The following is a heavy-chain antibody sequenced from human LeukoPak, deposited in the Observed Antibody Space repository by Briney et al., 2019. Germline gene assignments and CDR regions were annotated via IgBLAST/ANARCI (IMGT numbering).Heavy chain of an antibody. CDR2: INHSGST. J-gene: IGHJ1*01. CDR3: ARRLLGYCSGGSCYSGYFQH. Sequence: SETLSLTCTVSGDSITSYFWSWIRQPPGKGLEWIGEINHSGSTNSNPSLKSRVTISVDTSKNQFSLKLSSVTAADTAMYYCARRLLGYCSGGSCYSGYFQHWGQGTLVTVSS. D-gene: IGHD2-15*01. V-gene: IGHV4-34*01. CDR1: GDSITSYF.